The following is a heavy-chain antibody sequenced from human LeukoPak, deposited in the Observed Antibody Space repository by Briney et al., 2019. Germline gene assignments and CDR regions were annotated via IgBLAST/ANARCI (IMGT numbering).Heavy chain of an antibody. V-gene: IGHV1-8*01. J-gene: IGHJ4*02. CDR3: ARGVRMPHISRFGVIILKGIYYFNN. D-gene: IGHD3-3*02. CDR2: INPNAGDT. CDR1: GYTFTTYD. Sequence: ASVKVSCKASGYTFTTYDIHWVRQAAGQGLEWMGWINPNAGDTEYAQKFQDRVTMTMDTSISTAYMELSSLRSEDTAVYYCARGVRMPHISRFGVIILKGIYYFNNWGQGTLVTVSS.